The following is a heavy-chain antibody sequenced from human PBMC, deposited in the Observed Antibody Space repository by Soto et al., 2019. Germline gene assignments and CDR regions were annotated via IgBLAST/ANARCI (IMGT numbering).Heavy chain of an antibody. CDR1: GYTFTGYY. D-gene: IGHD2-15*01. Sequence: ASVKVSCKASGYTFTGYYMHWVRQAPGQGHEWMGWINPNSGGTNYAQKFQGWVTMTRDTSISTAYMELSRLRSDDPAVYYCARDGYYCCGGSCYSPFDYWGQGTLVTVSS. CDR3: ARDGYYCCGGSCYSPFDY. V-gene: IGHV1-2*04. J-gene: IGHJ4*02. CDR2: INPNSGGT.